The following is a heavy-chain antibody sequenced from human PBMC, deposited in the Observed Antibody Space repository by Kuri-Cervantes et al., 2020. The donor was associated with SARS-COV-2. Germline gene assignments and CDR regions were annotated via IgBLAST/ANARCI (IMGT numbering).Heavy chain of an antibody. Sequence: GGSLRLSCAASGFTFSSYWMSWVRQAPGKGLEWVVNIKQDGSEKYYVDSVKGRFTISRDNAKNSLYLQMNSLRAEDTAVYYCARTTYGSGSYWDDAFDIWGQGTMVTVSS. D-gene: IGHD3-10*01. CDR3: ARTTYGSGSYWDDAFDI. J-gene: IGHJ3*02. CDR1: GFTFSSYW. V-gene: IGHV3-7*01. CDR2: IKQDGSEK.